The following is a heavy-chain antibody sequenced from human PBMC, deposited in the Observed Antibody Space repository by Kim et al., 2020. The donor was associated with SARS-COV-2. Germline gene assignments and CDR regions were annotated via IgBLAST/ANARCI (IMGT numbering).Heavy chain of an antibody. D-gene: IGHD1-26*01. CDR1: GLTFSSYV. CDR2: ISGSGGST. Sequence: GGSLRLSCTASGLTFSSYVMNWARQAPGKGLEWISSISGSGGSTNYVDSVKGRFTISRDNSKNTVYLQMNSLRAEDTAVYYCTNRGSYFDYWGQGTLVTVSS. J-gene: IGHJ4*02. V-gene: IGHV3-23*01. CDR3: TNRGSYFDY.